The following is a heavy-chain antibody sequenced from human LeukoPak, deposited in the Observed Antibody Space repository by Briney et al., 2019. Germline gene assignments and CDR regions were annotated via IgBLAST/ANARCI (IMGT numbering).Heavy chain of an antibody. CDR1: GFTFSGYG. CDR3: ARDWCSGGSCYYYYYGMDV. D-gene: IGHD2-15*01. V-gene: IGHV3-33*01. J-gene: IGHJ6*02. CDR2: IWYDGSNK. Sequence: GGSLRLSCAASGFTFSGYGMHWVRQAPGKGLEWVAVIWYDGSNKYYAYSVKGRFTISRDNSKNTLYLQMNSLRAEDTAVYYCARDWCSGGSCYYYYYGMDVWGQGTTVTVSS.